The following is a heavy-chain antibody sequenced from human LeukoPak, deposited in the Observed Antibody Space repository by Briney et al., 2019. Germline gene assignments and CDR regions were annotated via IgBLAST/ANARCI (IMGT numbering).Heavy chain of an antibody. CDR1: GGSFSGYY. CDR2: INHSGST. Sequence: SETLSLTCAVYGGSFSGYYWSWIRQPPGKGLEWIGEINHSGSTNYNPSLKSRVTISVDTSKNQFSLKLSSVTAADTAVYYCASSVPPNAFDIWGQGTMVTVSS. J-gene: IGHJ3*02. V-gene: IGHV4-34*01. CDR3: ASSVPPNAFDI.